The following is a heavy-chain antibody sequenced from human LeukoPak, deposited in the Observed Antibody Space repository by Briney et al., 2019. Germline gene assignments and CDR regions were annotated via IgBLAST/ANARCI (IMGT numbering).Heavy chain of an antibody. CDR1: GFTFSSYS. CDR2: ISSSSSYI. J-gene: IGHJ4*02. CDR3: ARTLYCSSTSCYFIDY. D-gene: IGHD2-2*01. Sequence: GGSLRLSCAASGFTFSSYSMNWVCQAPGKGLEWVSSISSSSSYIYYADSVKGRFTISRDNAKNSLYLQMNSLRAEDTAVYYCARTLYCSSTSCYFIDYWGQGTLVTVSS. V-gene: IGHV3-21*01.